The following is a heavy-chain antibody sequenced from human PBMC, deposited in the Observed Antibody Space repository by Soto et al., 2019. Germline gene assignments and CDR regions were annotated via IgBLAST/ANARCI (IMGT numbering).Heavy chain of an antibody. CDR3: ARDLRSGYYCGMDV. D-gene: IGHD3-10*01. J-gene: IGHJ6*02. Sequence: ASVKVSCKASGYTFTGYYMHWVRQAPGQGLEWMGWINPNSGGTNYAQKFQGWVTMTRDTSISTAYMELSRLRSDDTAVYYCARDLRSGYYCGMDVWGQGTTVTVSS. CDR2: INPNSGGT. V-gene: IGHV1-2*04. CDR1: GYTFTGYY.